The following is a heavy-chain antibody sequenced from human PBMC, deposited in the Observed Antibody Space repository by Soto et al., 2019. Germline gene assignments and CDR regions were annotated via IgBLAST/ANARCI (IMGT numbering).Heavy chain of an antibody. D-gene: IGHD7-27*01. V-gene: IGHV3-23*01. CDR2: IGGTSGST. Sequence: EVQLLESGGGLVQPGGSLIVSCAASGFTFSNYVMSWVRRAPGKGLEWVSAIGGTSGSTYYADSVKGRFTISRDNSKNTVSLQRYRLRAEDTEIYYCAKRRGDGYCGFWGRGTLVTVYS. CDR3: AKRRGDGYCGF. CDR1: GFTFSNYV. J-gene: IGHJ2*01.